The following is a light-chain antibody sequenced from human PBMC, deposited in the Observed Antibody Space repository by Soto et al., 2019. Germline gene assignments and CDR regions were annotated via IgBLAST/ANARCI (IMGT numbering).Light chain of an antibody. Sequence: QSALTQPPSASGSPGQSVTISCTGASSDVGGYNSVSWYQQHPGKAPKLILSEVNSGVPDRFSGSKSGNTASLTVSGLQAEDEADYYCSSYAGSGNWVFGGGTKLTAL. CDR1: SSDVGGYNS. V-gene: IGLV2-8*01. CDR2: EV. J-gene: IGLJ3*02. CDR3: SSYAGSGNWV.